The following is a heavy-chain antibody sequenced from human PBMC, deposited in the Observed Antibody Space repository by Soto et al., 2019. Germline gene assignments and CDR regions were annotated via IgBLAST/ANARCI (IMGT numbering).Heavy chain of an antibody. D-gene: IGHD3-10*01. Sequence: QVQLVESGGGLVKPGGSLRLSCAASGFTFSNYYMSWVRQAPGKGLEWVSYISSSGSTIYYADSVKGRFTISRDNAKNSLYLKMISPGAEAEAVYYWASLYGSGGYFGYYYGMDVWGQGTTVTVSS. CDR2: ISSSGSTI. CDR3: ASLYGSGGYFGYYYGMDV. V-gene: IGHV3-11*01. J-gene: IGHJ6*02. CDR1: GFTFSNYY.